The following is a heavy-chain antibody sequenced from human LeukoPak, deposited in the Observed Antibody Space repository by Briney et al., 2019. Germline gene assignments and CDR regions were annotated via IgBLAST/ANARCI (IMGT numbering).Heavy chain of an antibody. D-gene: IGHD4-17*01. V-gene: IGHV3-49*03. CDR1: VFTFGDYA. Sequence: PGGSLRLSCTASVFTFGDYAMSWFRQAPGKGLEWVGFIRSKAYGGTTEYAASVKGRFTISRDDSKSIAYLQMNSLKTEDTAVYYCTRNKYGDYFDYWGQGTLVTVSS. CDR2: IRSKAYGGTT. CDR3: TRNKYGDYFDY. J-gene: IGHJ4*02.